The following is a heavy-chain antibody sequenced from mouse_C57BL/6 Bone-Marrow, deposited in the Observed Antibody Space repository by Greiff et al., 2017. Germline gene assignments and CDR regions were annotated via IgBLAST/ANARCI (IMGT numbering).Heavy chain of an antibody. J-gene: IGHJ2*01. CDR3: ARGHYCSRGFDY. V-gene: IGHV1-78*01. D-gene: IGHD1-1*01. Sequence: QVHVKQSGAELVKPGASVKISCKVSGYTFTDHTIHWMKQRPDQGLEWIGYIYPRDGSTTYNEKFKGKATLTADKSSSTAYMQLNSLTSEDSAVYVCARGHYCSRGFDYWGQGTTLTVSA. CDR1: GYTFTDHT. CDR2: IYPRDGST.